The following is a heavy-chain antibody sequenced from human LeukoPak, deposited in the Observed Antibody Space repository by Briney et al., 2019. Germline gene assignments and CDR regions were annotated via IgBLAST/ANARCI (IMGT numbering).Heavy chain of an antibody. J-gene: IGHJ3*02. D-gene: IGHD3-22*01. CDR2: ISSSSSTI. CDR1: GFTFSTYS. CDR3: AKEMFRDSTGYSEVGDSYDM. Sequence: GGSLRLSCAASGFTFSTYSMNWVRQAPGKGLEWVSYISSSSSTIYYAESVTGRFTISRNNAKNSLYLQMTGLRAEDTALYYCAKEMFRDSTGYSEVGDSYDMWGQGTMVTVSS. V-gene: IGHV3-48*01.